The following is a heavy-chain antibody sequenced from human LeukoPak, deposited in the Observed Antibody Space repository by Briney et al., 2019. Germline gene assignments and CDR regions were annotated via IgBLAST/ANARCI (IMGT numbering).Heavy chain of an antibody. CDR1: GFTVSSNY. CDR3: ARVQDDYVWGSYRQHFLYYFDY. Sequence: GGSLRLSCAASGFTVSSNYMSWVRQAPGKRLEWVSVIYSGGSTYYADSVKGRFTISRDNYKHTLYLQMNSLRAEDTAVYYCARVQDDYVWGSYRQHFLYYFDYWGQGTLVTVSS. D-gene: IGHD3-16*02. V-gene: IGHV3-66*01. CDR2: IYSGGST. J-gene: IGHJ4*02.